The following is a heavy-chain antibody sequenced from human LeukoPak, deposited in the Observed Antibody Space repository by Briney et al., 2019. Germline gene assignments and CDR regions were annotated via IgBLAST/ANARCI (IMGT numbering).Heavy chain of an antibody. J-gene: IGHJ6*04. Sequence: ASVKVSCKASGGTFSGYAISWVRQAPGQGLEWMGGIIPIFGTANYAQKFQGRVTITADKSTSTAYMELSSLRSEDTAVYYCARSYQQEKYGMDVWGKGTTVTVSS. V-gene: IGHV1-69*06. D-gene: IGHD2-2*01. CDR1: GGTFSGYA. CDR3: ARSYQQEKYGMDV. CDR2: IIPIFGTA.